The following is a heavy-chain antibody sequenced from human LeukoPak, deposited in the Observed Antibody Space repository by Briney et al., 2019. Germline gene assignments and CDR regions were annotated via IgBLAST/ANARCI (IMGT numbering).Heavy chain of an antibody. CDR1: GGSFSGYY. D-gene: IGHD4-23*01. V-gene: IGHV4-59*01. CDR2: IYYSGST. J-gene: IGHJ4*02. CDR3: ARGSAYGGNPFDY. Sequence: SETLSLTCAVYGGSFSGYYWSWIRQPPGKGLEWIGYIYYSGSTNYNPSLKSRVTISVDTSKNQFSLKLSSVTAADTAVYYCARGSAYGGNPFDYWGQGTLVTVSS.